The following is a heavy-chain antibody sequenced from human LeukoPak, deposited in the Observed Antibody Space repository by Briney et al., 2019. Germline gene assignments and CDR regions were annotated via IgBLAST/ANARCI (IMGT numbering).Heavy chain of an antibody. V-gene: IGHV3-30*04. CDR2: ISSDGNTK. J-gene: IGHJ6*03. Sequence: GGSLRLSCAASGFTFSIHAIHWVRQAPGKGLEWVAVISSDGNTKDYADSLQGRFTIFRDNSKNTVFLQMNSLRPEDTAVYFCARDALGDTFGPDSIGYYMDVWGTGARVTASS. D-gene: IGHD2-15*01. CDR3: ARDALGDTFGPDSIGYYMDV. CDR1: GFTFSIHA.